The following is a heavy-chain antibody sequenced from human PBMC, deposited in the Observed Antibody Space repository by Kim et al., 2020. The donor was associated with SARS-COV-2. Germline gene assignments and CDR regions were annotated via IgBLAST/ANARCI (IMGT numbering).Heavy chain of an antibody. D-gene: IGHD3-10*01. J-gene: IGHJ6*02. V-gene: IGHV3-30*01. CDR2: SI. Sequence: SINYADYIKGRFTISRDNSKNMLYLQMDSLRVEDTALYYCARDSLGSIDVWGRGTTVTVSS. CDR3: ARDSLGSIDV.